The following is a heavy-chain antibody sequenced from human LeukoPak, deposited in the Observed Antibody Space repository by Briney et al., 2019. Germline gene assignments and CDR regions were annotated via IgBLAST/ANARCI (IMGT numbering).Heavy chain of an antibody. CDR1: GFTLGGYK. CDR2: INTDGSSI. J-gene: IGHJ4*02. D-gene: IGHD6-19*01. V-gene: IGHV3-74*01. CDR3: TRETGWGPGY. Sequence: QTGGSLSLSCAASGFTLGGYKMHWIRQAPGKGLAWVARINTDGSSITYADSVKGRFTISRDNAKNTLYLQMDSLRDEDTAVYYCTRETGWGPGYWGQGTLVTVSS.